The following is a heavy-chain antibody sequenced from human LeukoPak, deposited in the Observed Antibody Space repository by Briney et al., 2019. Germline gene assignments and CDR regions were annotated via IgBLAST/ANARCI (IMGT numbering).Heavy chain of an antibody. Sequence: SETLSLTCTVSGDSVTSSPYYWGWIRQPPGQGLEWIGSIYYSGGTYYNPSLKSRVTISVDTSTNQFSLKLSSVTAADTAVYYCASGLLPGNYWGQGTLVTVSS. CDR1: GDSVTSSPYY. CDR3: ASGLLPGNY. CDR2: IYYSGGT. V-gene: IGHV4-39*01. D-gene: IGHD3-22*01. J-gene: IGHJ4*02.